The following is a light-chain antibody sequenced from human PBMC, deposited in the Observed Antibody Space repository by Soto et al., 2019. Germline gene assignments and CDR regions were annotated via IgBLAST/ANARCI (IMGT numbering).Light chain of an antibody. Sequence: DFQMTQSPSSLSASVGDRVTITCRASQGISNYLAWYQQTPGKVPKLLIYAASTLQSGVPSRFSGSGSGTDFTHTISSLQPEDVATYYCQKYNGAPPWAFGQGTKVEIK. CDR3: QKYNGAPPWA. CDR1: QGISNY. CDR2: AAS. V-gene: IGKV1-27*01. J-gene: IGKJ1*01.